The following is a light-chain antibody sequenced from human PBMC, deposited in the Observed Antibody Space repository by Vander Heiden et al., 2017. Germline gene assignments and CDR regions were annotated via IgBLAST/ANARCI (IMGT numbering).Light chain of an antibody. CDR1: QTVSSSY. CDR3: QQYGSSSWT. CDR2: GAS. J-gene: IGKJ1*01. Sequence: EIVLTQSPGPLSLSPGERATLSCRASQTVSSSYLAWYQQKPGQAPRILIYGASSRATGIPDRFSGSGSGTDFTLTISRLEPDDFAVYYCQQYGSSSWTFGQGTKVEIK. V-gene: IGKV3-20*01.